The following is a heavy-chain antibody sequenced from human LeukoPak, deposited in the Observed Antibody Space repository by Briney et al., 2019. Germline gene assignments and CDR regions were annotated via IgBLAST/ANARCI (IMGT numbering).Heavy chain of an antibody. CDR2: IYYSGST. J-gene: IGHJ4*02. CDR1: GGSISSGGYY. D-gene: IGHD4-23*01. V-gene: IGHV4-31*03. CDR3: ARDLGGNSGYFDY. Sequence: SQTLSLTCTVSGGSISSGGYYWSWLRQHPGKGLEWIGYIYYSGSTYYNPSLKSRVTISVDTSKNQFSLKLSSVTAADTAVYYCARDLGGNSGYFDYWGQGTLVTDSS.